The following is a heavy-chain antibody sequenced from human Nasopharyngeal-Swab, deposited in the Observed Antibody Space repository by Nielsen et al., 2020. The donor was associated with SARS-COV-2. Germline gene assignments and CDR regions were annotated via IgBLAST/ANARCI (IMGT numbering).Heavy chain of an antibody. V-gene: IGHV5-51*01. D-gene: IGHD3-10*01. J-gene: IGHJ5*02. CDR3: ARAWFGELSRWFDP. Sequence: VRQMPGKGLEWMGIVYPGDSDTGYSPSFQGQVTISADKSISTAYLQWSSLKASDTAMYYCARAWFGELSRWFDPWGQGTLVTVSS. CDR2: VYPGDSDT.